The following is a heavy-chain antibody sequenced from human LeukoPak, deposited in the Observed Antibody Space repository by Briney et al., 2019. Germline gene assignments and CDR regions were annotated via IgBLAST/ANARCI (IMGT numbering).Heavy chain of an antibody. J-gene: IGHJ4*02. V-gene: IGHV4-39*01. CDR2: IYYSGST. CDR3: ARLRGGSVWGRVSERHEPIDY. CDR1: GGSISSSSYY. D-gene: IGHD3-16*01. Sequence: PSETLSLTCTVSGGSISSSSYYWGWIRQPPGKGLEWIGSIYYSGSTYYNPSLKSRVTISVDTSKNQFSLKLSSVTAADTAVYYCARLRGGSVWGRVSERHEPIDYWGQGTLVTVSS.